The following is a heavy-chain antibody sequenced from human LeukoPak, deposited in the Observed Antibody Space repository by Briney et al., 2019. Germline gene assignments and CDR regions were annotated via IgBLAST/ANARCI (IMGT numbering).Heavy chain of an antibody. D-gene: IGHD3-22*01. CDR2: IYYSGST. CDR3: AGATPYYYDSSGYYNRPEPFDY. Sequence: PSETLSLTCTVSGGSISSGGYYWSWIRQHPGKGLEWIGYIYYSGSTYYNPSLKSRVTISVDTSKNQFSLKLSSVTAADTAVYYCAGATPYYYDSSGYYNRPEPFDYWGQGTLVTVSS. V-gene: IGHV4-31*03. J-gene: IGHJ4*02. CDR1: GGSISSGGYY.